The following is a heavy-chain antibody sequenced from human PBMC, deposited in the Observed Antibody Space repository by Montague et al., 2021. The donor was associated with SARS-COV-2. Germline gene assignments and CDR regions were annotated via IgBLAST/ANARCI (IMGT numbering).Heavy chain of an antibody. J-gene: IGHJ3*01. CDR1: GVSITGYY. CDR2: IYHGGAV. CDR3: VSDHPYGYPRGAWGS. V-gene: IGHV4-59*01. D-gene: IGHD5-12*01. Sequence: SETLSLTCTVSGVSITGYYWSWLRRSPGKGLEWIAYIYHGGAVNYNPSLGSRVTISIDTSKNQLSLKVNSVTAADTAVYYCVSDHPYGYPRGAWGSWGQGTVVTVSS.